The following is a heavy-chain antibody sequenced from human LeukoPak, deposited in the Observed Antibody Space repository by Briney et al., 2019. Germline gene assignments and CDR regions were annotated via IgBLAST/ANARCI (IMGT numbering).Heavy chain of an antibody. Sequence: PGGSLRLSCAASGFRFNTYWMSWVRQAPGKGLEWVAFIRYHGSDKYYADSVKGRFTISRDNSKNTLYLQMNSLRPEDTSVYFCARSPTSWYFDYWGQGTLVTVSS. D-gene: IGHD2-2*01. V-gene: IGHV3-30*02. CDR3: ARSPTSWYFDY. J-gene: IGHJ4*02. CDR2: IRYHGSDK. CDR1: GFRFNTYW.